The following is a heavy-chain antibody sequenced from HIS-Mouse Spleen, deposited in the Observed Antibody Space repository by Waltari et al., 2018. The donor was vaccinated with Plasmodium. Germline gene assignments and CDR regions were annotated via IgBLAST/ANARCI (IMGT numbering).Heavy chain of an antibody. Sequence: QLQLQESGPGLVKPSETLSLTCTVSGGSISSSSYYGGWIRQPPGKGLEWIGSIYYSGSTYYNPSLKSRVTISGDTSKNQFSLKLGSVTAADTAVYYCARGGYFDYWGQGTLVTVSS. CDR2: IYYSGST. CDR3: ARGGYFDY. CDR1: GGSISSSSYY. J-gene: IGHJ4*02. V-gene: IGHV4-39*07.